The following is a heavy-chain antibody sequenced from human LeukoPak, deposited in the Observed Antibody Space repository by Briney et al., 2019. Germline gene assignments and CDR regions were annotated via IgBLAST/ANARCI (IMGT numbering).Heavy chain of an antibody. Sequence: GSLRLSCAASGFTFSDYSMNWVRQPPGKGLEWIGEINHSGSTNYNPSLKSRVTISVDTSKNQFSLKLSSVTAADTAVYYCARVGSRTDYWGQGTLVTVSS. CDR3: ARVGSRTDY. CDR1: GFTFSDYS. D-gene: IGHD3-10*01. J-gene: IGHJ4*02. V-gene: IGHV4-34*01. CDR2: INHSGST.